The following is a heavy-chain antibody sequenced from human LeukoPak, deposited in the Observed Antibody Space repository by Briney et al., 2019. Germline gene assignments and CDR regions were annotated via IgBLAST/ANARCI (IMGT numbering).Heavy chain of an antibody. V-gene: IGHV3-7*01. J-gene: IGHJ4*02. CDR3: ARMSGYCSRTSCYTPPFDY. CDR1: GFTFRSYE. CDR2: IKQDGSEK. D-gene: IGHD2-2*02. Sequence: GGSLRLSCAASGFTFRSYEMNWVRQAPGKGLEWVANIKQDGSEKYYVDSVKGRFTISRDNAKNSLYLQMNSLRAEDTAVYYCARMSGYCSRTSCYTPPFDYWGQGTLVTVSS.